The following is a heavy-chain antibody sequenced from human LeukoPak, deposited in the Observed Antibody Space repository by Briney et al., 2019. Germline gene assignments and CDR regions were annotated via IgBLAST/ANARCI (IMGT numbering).Heavy chain of an antibody. CDR1: GFTFTSHW. Sequence: PGGSLRLSCAASGFTFTSHWMSWVRQAPGKGLEWVSSISSSSSYIYYADSVKGRFTISRDNAKNSLYLQMSSLRAVDTAVYYCAVGIVVVPGWGQGTLVTVSS. D-gene: IGHD2-2*03. CDR3: AVGIVVVPG. V-gene: IGHV3-21*01. CDR2: ISSSSSYI. J-gene: IGHJ4*02.